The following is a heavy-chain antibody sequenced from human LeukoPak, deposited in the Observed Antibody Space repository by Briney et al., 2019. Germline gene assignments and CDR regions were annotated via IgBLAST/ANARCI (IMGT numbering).Heavy chain of an antibody. Sequence: ASVKVSCKASGYTFTSYYMHWVRQAHGQGLEWMGIINPSSGGTNYAQKFQGRVTLTRDTSISTAYMDLSRLTSDDTAVYYCARERTGSVDYWGQGTLVTVSS. CDR2: INPSSGGT. CDR3: ARERTGSVDY. J-gene: IGHJ4*02. D-gene: IGHD1-26*01. CDR1: GYTFTSYY. V-gene: IGHV1-2*02.